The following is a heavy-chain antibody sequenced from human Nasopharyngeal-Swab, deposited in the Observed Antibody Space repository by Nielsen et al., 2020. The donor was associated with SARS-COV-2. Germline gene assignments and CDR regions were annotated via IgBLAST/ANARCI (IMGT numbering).Heavy chain of an antibody. Sequence: VRQAPGKGLQWVSSISPSGDSTYNADSVKGRFTLLRDTSVNTLYLQMNSLRAEDTAVYYCAKGRGSYYYCMDVWGKGTTVTVSS. V-gene: IGHV3-23*01. CDR2: ISPSGDST. J-gene: IGHJ6*03. D-gene: IGHD3-10*01. CDR3: AKGRGSYYYCMDV.